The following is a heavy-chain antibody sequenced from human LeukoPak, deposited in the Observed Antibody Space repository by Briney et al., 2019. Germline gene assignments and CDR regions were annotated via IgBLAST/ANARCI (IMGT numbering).Heavy chain of an antibody. D-gene: IGHD2-15*01. J-gene: IGHJ5*02. CDR3: ARDAHPYCSGGSCYSSVGWFDP. CDR2: INSDGSST. V-gene: IGHV3-74*01. Sequence: PGGSLRLSCAASGFTFSSYWMHWVRQAPGKGLVWVSRINSDGSSTSYADSVKGRFTISRDNAKNTLYLQMNSQRAEDTAVYYCARDAHPYCSGGSCYSSVGWFDPWGQGTLVTVSS. CDR1: GFTFSSYW.